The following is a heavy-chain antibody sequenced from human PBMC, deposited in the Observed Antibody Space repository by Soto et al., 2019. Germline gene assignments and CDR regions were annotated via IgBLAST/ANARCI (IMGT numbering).Heavy chain of an antibody. V-gene: IGHV3-13*01. D-gene: IGHD3-10*01. Sequence: GGSLRLSCAASGFTFSSYDMHWVRQATGKGLEWVSAIGTAGDTYYPGSVKGRFTISRENAKNSLYLQMNSLRAGDTAVYYCARAANAGSGSYYRPSAFDIRGQGTMVTVS. J-gene: IGHJ3*02. CDR3: ARAANAGSGSYYRPSAFDI. CDR2: IGTAGDT. CDR1: GFTFSSYD.